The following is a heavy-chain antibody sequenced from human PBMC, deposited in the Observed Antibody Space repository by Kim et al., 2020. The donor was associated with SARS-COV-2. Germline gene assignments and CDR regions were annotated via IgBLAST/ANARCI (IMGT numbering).Heavy chain of an antibody. J-gene: IGHJ4*02. V-gene: IGHV3-21*01. CDR1: GFTFSTYT. CDR2: ISSSNTNT. D-gene: IGHD2-2*01. CDR3: ARGSTNRPSYY. Sequence: GGSLRLSCAASGFTFSTYTMNWVRQAPGKGLEWVSSISSSNTNTYYADSVKGRFTISRDNAKNSLYLQMNSLRAEDTAVYYCARGSTNRPSYYWGKGTL.